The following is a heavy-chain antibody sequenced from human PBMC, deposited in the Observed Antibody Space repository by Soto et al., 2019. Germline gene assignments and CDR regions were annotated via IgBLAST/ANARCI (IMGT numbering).Heavy chain of an antibody. CDR2: LYDGGST. CDR3: ARERWEQYLDY. D-gene: IGHD1-26*01. CDR1: GFPVSSNY. Sequence: EVQLVESGGGLIQPGGSLRLSCAVSGFPVSSNYMSWVRQAPGKGLEWVSVLYDGGSTYYADSVKGRFTISRDNSKNMLYRQMNSLRAEDTAVYYCARERWEQYLDYWGQGALVTVSS. J-gene: IGHJ4*02. V-gene: IGHV3-53*01.